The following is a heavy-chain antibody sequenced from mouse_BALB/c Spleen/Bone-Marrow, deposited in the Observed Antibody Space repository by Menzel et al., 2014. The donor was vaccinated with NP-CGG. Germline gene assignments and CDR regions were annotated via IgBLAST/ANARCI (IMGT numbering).Heavy chain of an antibody. CDR1: GYTFTSYW. Sequence: LQQSGSELVRPGASVKLSCKASGYTFTSYWMHWVKQRHGQGLEWIGNIYPGSGSTNYDEKFKSKGTLTVDTSSSTAYMHLSSLTSEDSAVYYCTRGDGNYWYFDVWGQGPRSPSPQ. CDR3: TRGDGNYWYFDV. CDR2: IYPGSGST. V-gene: IGHV1S22*01. D-gene: IGHD2-1*01. J-gene: IGHJ1*01.